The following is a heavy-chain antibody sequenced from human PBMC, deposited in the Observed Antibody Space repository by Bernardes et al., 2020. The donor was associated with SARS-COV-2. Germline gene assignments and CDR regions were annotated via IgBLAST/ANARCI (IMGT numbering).Heavy chain of an antibody. Sequence: LSLTCTVSGGSISNRNYYRDWVRQAQGKGLVWVGRSKGKGDSTTTEYAASVKGRFTISRDDSKNSVYLQMNSLKIEDTAVYYCARDQWRPDYYYGLDVWGQGTKVTVS. CDR1: GGSISNRNYY. CDR3: ARDQWRPDYYYGLDV. J-gene: IGHJ6*02. CDR2: SKGKGDSTTT. V-gene: IGHV3-72*01. D-gene: IGHD6-19*01.